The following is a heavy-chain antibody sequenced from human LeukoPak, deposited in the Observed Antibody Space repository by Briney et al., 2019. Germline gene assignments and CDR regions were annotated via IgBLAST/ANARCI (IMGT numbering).Heavy chain of an antibody. CDR1: GFTFSSYS. J-gene: IGHJ4*02. CDR3: ARDQDY. Sequence: GGSLRLSRAASGFTFSSYSMNWVRQAPGKGLEWVSSIRSGSNYIYYADSVKGRFTISRDNAKNSLYLQMNSLRAEDTAVYYCARDQDYWGQGTLVTVSS. V-gene: IGHV3-21*01. CDR2: IRSGSNYI.